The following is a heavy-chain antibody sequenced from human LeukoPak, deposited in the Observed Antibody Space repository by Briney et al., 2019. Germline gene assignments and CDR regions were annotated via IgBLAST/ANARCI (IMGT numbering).Heavy chain of an antibody. Sequence: ASVKVSCKASGYTFTSYDINWVRQASGRGLEWVGWMSPNSGDTGYAQKFQGRVTMTRNTSISTAYMELSSLRSEDTAVYYCARSGETDAFDIWGQGTMVTVSS. V-gene: IGHV1-8*01. D-gene: IGHD3-10*01. CDR1: GYTFTSYD. J-gene: IGHJ3*02. CDR3: ARSGETDAFDI. CDR2: MSPNSGDT.